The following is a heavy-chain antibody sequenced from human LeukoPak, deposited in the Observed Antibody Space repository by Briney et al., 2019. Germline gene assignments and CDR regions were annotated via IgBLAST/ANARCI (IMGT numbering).Heavy chain of an antibody. Sequence: GGSLRLSCAASGFTFSSYGMHWVRQAPGKGLEWVAFIRYDGSNKYYADSVKGRFTISRDNSKNTLYLQMNSLRAEDTAVYYCAKDGVGAYYYDSSGYWVFDYWGQGTLVTVSS. D-gene: IGHD3-22*01. CDR3: AKDGVGAYYYDSSGYWVFDY. CDR1: GFTFSSYG. J-gene: IGHJ4*02. CDR2: IRYDGSNK. V-gene: IGHV3-30*02.